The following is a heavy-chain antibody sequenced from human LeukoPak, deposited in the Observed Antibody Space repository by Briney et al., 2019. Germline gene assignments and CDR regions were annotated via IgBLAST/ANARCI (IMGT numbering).Heavy chain of an antibody. CDR2: IYYSGST. D-gene: IGHD1-26*01. Sequence: GSLRLSCAASGFTFSSYSMNWVRQPPGKGLEWIGSIYYSGSTYYNPSLKSRVTISVDTSKNQFSLKLSSVTAADTAVYYCARRLLEYSGSYYGGLHFDYWGQGTLVTVSS. V-gene: IGHV4-39*01. CDR3: ARRLLEYSGSYYGGLHFDY. J-gene: IGHJ4*02. CDR1: GFTFSSYSMN.